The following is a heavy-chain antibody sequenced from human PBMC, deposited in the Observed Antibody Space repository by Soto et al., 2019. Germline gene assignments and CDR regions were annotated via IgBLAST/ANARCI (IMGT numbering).Heavy chain of an antibody. D-gene: IGHD3-10*01. V-gene: IGHV1-69*08. Sequence: QVQLVQSGAEVKKPGSSVKVSCKASGGTFSSYTISWVRQAPGQGLEWMGRIIPILGIANYAQKFQGRVTITADKSTSTAYMELSSLRSEDTAVYYCARDPTPMVRGVTIFDYWGQGTLVTVSS. CDR1: GGTFSSYT. CDR2: IIPILGIA. J-gene: IGHJ4*02. CDR3: ARDPTPMVRGVTIFDY.